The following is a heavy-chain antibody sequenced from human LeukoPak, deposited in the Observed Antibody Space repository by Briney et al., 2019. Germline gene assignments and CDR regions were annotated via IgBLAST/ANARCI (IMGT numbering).Heavy chain of an antibody. CDR1: GFTFSSYW. V-gene: IGHV3-7*01. Sequence: LTGGSLRLSCAASGFTFSSYWISWVRQAPGKGLEWVANIKQDGSEKYYVDSVKGRFTISRDTAKNSLHLQMNSLRAEDTAVYYCARERDYYDSSGYYGAVDVWGKGTTVTISS. CDR3: ARERDYYDSSGYYGAVDV. D-gene: IGHD3-22*01. CDR2: IKQDGSEK. J-gene: IGHJ6*04.